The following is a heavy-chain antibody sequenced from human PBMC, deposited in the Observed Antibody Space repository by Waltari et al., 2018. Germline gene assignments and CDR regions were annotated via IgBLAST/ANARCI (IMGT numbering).Heavy chain of an antibody. D-gene: IGHD3-22*01. CDR3: ARDRGRYYDSSGYYPKYYFDY. CDR2: IYHSGST. CDR1: GYSISSGYY. V-gene: IGHV4-38-2*02. Sequence: QVQLQESGPGLVKPSETLSLTCAVSGYSISSGYYWGWTRQPPGKGLEWIGSIYHSGSTYYNPSLKSRVTISVDTSKNQFSLKLSSVTAADTAVYYCARDRGRYYDSSGYYPKYYFDYWGQGTLVTVSS. J-gene: IGHJ4*02.